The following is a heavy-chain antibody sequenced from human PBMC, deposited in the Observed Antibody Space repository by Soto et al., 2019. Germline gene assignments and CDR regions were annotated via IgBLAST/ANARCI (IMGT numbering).Heavy chain of an antibody. D-gene: IGHD2-15*01. CDR2: IYYLGNT. V-gene: IGHV4-39*02. Sequence: SETLSLTCTVSGGSISSSSSYWGWIRQPPGKGLEWVGSIYYLGNTYYNPSLGSRVTISVDTSKNQFSLRLRSVTAADTAVYYCARERCSGGSCRNWFDPWGQGTLVTVSS. J-gene: IGHJ5*02. CDR3: ARERCSGGSCRNWFDP. CDR1: GGSISSSSSY.